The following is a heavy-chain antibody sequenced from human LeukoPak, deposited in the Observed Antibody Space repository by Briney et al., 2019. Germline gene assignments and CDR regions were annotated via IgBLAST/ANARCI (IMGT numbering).Heavy chain of an antibody. CDR1: GYTFTGYY. CDR2: INPNSGGT. CDR3: AREGIVVVPAGFDP. D-gene: IGHD2-2*01. V-gene: IGHV1-2*02. J-gene: IGHJ5*02. Sequence: ASVKVSCKASGYTFTGYYMHWVRQAPGQGLEWMGWINPNSGGTNYAQKFQGRVIMTRDTSISTAYMELSRLRYDDTAVYYCAREGIVVVPAGFDPWGQGTLVTVSS.